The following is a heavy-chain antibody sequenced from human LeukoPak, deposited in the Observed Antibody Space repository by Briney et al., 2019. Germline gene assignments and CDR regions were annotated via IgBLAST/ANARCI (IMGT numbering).Heavy chain of an antibody. J-gene: IGHJ4*02. Sequence: SQTLSLTCTVSAGSITRSSYYWGWIRQTPGEGLDWIESIYYTGIAYYNPSLQGRVTMSVDTSKNQFSLKLNSVTVADTAVYYCARLRVTTGFDYWDQGIPVTVDS. CDR1: AGSITRSSYY. D-gene: IGHD2-21*02. CDR3: ARLRVTTGFDY. CDR2: IYYTGIA. V-gene: IGHV4-39*01.